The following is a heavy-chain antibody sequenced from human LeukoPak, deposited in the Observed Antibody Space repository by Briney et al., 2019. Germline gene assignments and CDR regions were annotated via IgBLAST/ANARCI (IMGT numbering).Heavy chain of an antibody. CDR3: AKAGLRFFDWSQNYYYAMDV. V-gene: IGHV4-34*01. J-gene: IGHJ6*02. D-gene: IGHD3-9*01. CDR1: GGSFSDYY. Sequence: SETLSLTCAVFGGSFSDYYWKWIRQAPGKGLEWIGEINQSGSTDYNPSLKSRVTISVDTSKKQFPLNLSSVTAADTAVYYCAKAGLRFFDWSQNYYYAMDVWGQGTTVTVSS. CDR2: INQSGST.